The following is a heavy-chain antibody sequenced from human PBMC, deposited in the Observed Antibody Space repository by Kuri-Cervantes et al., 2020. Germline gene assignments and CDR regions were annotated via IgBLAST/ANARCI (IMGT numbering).Heavy chain of an antibody. J-gene: IGHJ5*02. D-gene: IGHD2-2*01. CDR2: IYYSGST. CDR1: GGSISSSSYY. CDR3: ARMEYQLLHQTNWFDP. Sequence: GSLRLSCTVSGGSISSSSYYWGWIRQPPGKGLEWIGSIYYSGSTYYNPSLKSRVTISVDASKNQFSLKLSSVTAADTAVYYCARMEYQLLHQTNWFDPWGQGTLVTVS. V-gene: IGHV4-39*01.